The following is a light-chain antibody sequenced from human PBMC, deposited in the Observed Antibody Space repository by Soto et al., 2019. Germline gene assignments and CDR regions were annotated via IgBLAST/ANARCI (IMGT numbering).Light chain of an antibody. V-gene: IGKV1-39*01. Sequence: DIQMTQSQSCLSASVGDRVTITCRASQSISTYLNWYQHKPGKAPKVLIYETANLQRGVPSRFSGSGSGTDFTLTISSLQPEDIATYYCQQSYSTPITFGQGTRREI. CDR3: QQSYSTPIT. CDR2: ETA. J-gene: IGKJ5*01. CDR1: QSISTY.